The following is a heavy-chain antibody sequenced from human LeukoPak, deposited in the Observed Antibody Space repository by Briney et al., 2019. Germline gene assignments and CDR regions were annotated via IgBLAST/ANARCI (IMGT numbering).Heavy chain of an antibody. D-gene: IGHD3-22*01. CDR2: ISGSGGST. Sequence: GGSLRLSCAASGFTFSSYGMSWVRQAPGKGLEWVSAISGSGGSTYYADSVKGRFTISRDNAKNSLYLQMNSLRAEDTAVYYCAREVGGTYYYDSSGYLGEDYWGQGTLVTVSS. J-gene: IGHJ4*02. CDR1: GFTFSSYG. V-gene: IGHV3-23*01. CDR3: AREVGGTYYYDSSGYLGEDY.